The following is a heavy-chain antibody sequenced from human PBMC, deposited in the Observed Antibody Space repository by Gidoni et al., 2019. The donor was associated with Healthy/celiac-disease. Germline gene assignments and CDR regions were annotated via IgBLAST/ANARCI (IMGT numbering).Heavy chain of an antibody. CDR3: TTLQDKTDDYGDYVEDDAFDI. V-gene: IGHV3-15*01. CDR2: IKSKTDGGTT. D-gene: IGHD4-17*01. J-gene: IGHJ3*02. Sequence: EVQLVESGGGLVKPGGSLRLSCAASGFTFSNAWLRWVRQAPGKGLEWVGRIKSKTDGGTTDYAAPVKGRFTISRDDSKNTLYLQMNSLKTEDTAVYYCTTLQDKTDDYGDYVEDDAFDIWGQGTMVTVSS. CDR1: GFTFSNAW.